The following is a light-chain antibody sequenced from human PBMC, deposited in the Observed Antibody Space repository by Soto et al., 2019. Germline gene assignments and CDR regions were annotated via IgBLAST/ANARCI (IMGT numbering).Light chain of an antibody. V-gene: IGLV1-40*01. Sequence: QSVLTQPPSVSGAPGQRGTISCTGSSSNIGAGYDVHWYQQLPGTAPKLLISGNSNRPSGVPDRFSGSKSGTSASLAITGLQAEDEADYYCQSYDSSLSRVFGGGTKLTVL. CDR1: SSNIGAGYD. CDR2: GNS. CDR3: QSYDSSLSRV. J-gene: IGLJ2*01.